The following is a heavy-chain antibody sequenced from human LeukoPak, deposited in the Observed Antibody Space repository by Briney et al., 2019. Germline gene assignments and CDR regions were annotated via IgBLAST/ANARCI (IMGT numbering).Heavy chain of an antibody. J-gene: IGHJ4*02. CDR1: GYTFTNYD. Sequence: ASVKVSCKASGYTFTNYDINWVRQATGQGLEWMGWMNPNSGNTGYAQEFQGRVTMTRNTSISTAYMELTGLRSEDTAVYFCASRLGYCSSTSCYTFWGQGTLVTVSS. D-gene: IGHD2-2*02. CDR3: ASRLGYCSSTSCYTF. CDR2: MNPNSGNT. V-gene: IGHV1-8*01.